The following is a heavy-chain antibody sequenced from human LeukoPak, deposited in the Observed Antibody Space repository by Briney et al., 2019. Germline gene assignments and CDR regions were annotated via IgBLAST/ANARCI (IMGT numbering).Heavy chain of an antibody. CDR2: ISYDGSNE. D-gene: IGHD3-16*01. CDR1: GFTFSSYV. J-gene: IGHJ4*02. Sequence: PGGSLRLSCAASGFTFSSYVMHWVRQAPGKGLEWVAIISYDGSNEYYADSVKGRFTISRDNSKNTLYLQMNSLRAADTAVYFCAKALGDWPTTLDYWGRGTLVTVSS. V-gene: IGHV3-30*04. CDR3: AKALGDWPTTLDY.